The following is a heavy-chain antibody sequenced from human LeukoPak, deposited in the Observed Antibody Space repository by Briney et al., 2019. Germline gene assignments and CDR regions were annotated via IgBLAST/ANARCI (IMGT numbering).Heavy chain of an antibody. D-gene: IGHD3-16*01. CDR1: GFTFSSYG. CDR2: ISYDGSNK. CDR3: AKGFEDYVWGSYFDY. J-gene: IGHJ4*02. V-gene: IGHV3-30*18. Sequence: GGSLRLSCAASGFTFSSYGMHWVRQAPGKGLEWVAVISYDGSNKYYADSVKGRFTISRDNSKNTLYLQMNSLRAEDTAVYHCAKGFEDYVWGSYFDYWGQGTLVTVSS.